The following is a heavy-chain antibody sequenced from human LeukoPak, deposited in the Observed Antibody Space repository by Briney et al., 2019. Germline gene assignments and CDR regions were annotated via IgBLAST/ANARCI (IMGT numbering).Heavy chain of an antibody. V-gene: IGHV3-33*01. D-gene: IGHD1-14*01. CDR3: ARVEPENYDFDY. CDR2: IWYDGSNK. J-gene: IGHJ4*02. CDR1: GFTFSSYG. Sequence: PGRSLRLSCAASGFTFSSYGMHWVRQAPGKGLEWVAVIWYDGSNKYYADSVKGRFTISRDNSKNTLYLQMNSLRAEDTAVCYCARVEPENYDFDYWGQGTLVTVSS.